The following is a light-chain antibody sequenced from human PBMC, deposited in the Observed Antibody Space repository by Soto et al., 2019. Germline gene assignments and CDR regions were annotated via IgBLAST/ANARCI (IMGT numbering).Light chain of an antibody. CDR1: QSITTF. J-gene: IGKJ4*01. CDR2: GAS. Sequence: DIVMTQSPATLSASLGDRVTITCRASQSITTFLAWYQQKPGKAPQLLIYGASSMAPGVPARLSGSGSGTEFTLTISSLQPDDFATYYCQQCSTCPLTFGRGTKLE. V-gene: IGKV1-5*01. CDR3: QQCSTCPLT.